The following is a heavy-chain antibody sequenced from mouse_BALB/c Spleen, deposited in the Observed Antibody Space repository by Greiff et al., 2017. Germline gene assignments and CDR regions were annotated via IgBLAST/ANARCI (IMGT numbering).Heavy chain of an antibody. Sequence: EVQGVESGGGLVQPGGSLKLSCAASGFTFSSYGMSWVRQTPDKRLELVATINSNGGSTYYPDSVKGRFTISRDNAKNTLYLQMSSLKSEDTAMYYCARDERYYGSSYWYFDVWGAGTTVTVSS. CDR1: GFTFSSYG. CDR2: INSNGGST. J-gene: IGHJ1*01. CDR3: ARDERYYGSSYWYFDV. D-gene: IGHD1-1*01. V-gene: IGHV5-6-3*01.